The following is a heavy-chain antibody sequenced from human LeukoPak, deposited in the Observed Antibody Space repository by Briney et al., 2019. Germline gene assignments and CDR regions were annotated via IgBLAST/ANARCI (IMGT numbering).Heavy chain of an antibody. CDR3: AKDLSTHYYGSGSFGFDY. V-gene: IGHV1-18*01. J-gene: IGHJ4*02. CDR2: ISPYNGNT. CDR1: GYTFTNCG. Sequence: ASVKVSCKASGYTFTNCGITWVRQAPGQGLEWMGWISPYNGNTNYAQKLQGRVTMTTDTSTSTAYMELRSLISDDTAVYYCAKDLSTHYYGSGSFGFDYWGQGTLVTVSS. D-gene: IGHD3-10*01.